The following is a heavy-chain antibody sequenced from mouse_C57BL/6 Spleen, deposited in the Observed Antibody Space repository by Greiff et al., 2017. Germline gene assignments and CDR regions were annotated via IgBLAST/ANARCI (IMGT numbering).Heavy chain of an antibody. J-gene: IGHJ4*01. V-gene: IGHV1-22*01. D-gene: IGHD2-4*01. CDR3: ARGSDYDAYYYAMDY. CDR2: INPNNGGT. CDR1: GYTFTDYN. Sequence: VQLQQSGPELVKPGASVKMSCKASGYTFTDYNMHWVKQSHGKSLEWLGYINPNNGGTSYNQKFKGKATLTVNKSSSTAYMELRSLTSEDSAVYYCARGSDYDAYYYAMDYWGQGTSVTVSS.